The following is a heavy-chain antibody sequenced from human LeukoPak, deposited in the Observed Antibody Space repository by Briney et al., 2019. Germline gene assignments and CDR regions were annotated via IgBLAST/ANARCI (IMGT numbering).Heavy chain of an antibody. V-gene: IGHV3-21*01. J-gene: IGHJ4*02. CDR3: ARMYYDSSGYSYIDY. Sequence: PGGSLRLSCAASVFTFSSYSMNWVRQAPGKGLEWVSSISSSSSYIYYADSVKGRFTISRDNAKNSLYLQMNSLRAEDTAVYYCARMYYDSSGYSYIDYWGQGTLVTVSS. CDR2: ISSSSSYI. CDR1: VFTFSSYS. D-gene: IGHD3-22*01.